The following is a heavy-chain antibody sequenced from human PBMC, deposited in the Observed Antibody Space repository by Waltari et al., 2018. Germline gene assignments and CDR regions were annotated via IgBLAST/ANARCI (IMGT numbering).Heavy chain of an antibody. V-gene: IGHV1-2*02. CDR1: GYTFTGYY. D-gene: IGHD3-16*02. CDR2: INPNSGGT. J-gene: IGHJ4*02. CDR3: AREDTYYDYIWGSYRLGFDY. Sequence: QVQLVQSGAEVKKPGASVKVSCKASGYTFTGYYMHWVLHAPGQGLEWMGWINPNSGGTNYAQKFQGRVTMTRDTSISTAYMELSRLRSDDTAVYYCAREDTYYDYIWGSYRLGFDYWGQGTLVTVSS.